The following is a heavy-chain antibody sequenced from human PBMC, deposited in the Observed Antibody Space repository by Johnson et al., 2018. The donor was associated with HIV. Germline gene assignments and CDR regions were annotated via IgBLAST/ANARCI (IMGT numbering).Heavy chain of an antibody. CDR1: GFTLSDHW. CDR3: ATSHGSHGAFDI. D-gene: IGHD1-26*01. CDR2: IDSVGRGT. V-gene: IGHV3-74*02. Sequence: VQLVESGGGSGQPGGSLRLSCAASGFTLSDHWMHWFRQVPGKGLAWVSRIDSVGRGTSYADSVKGRFTISRDNSKKKLYLQMNSLRAEDTAVYYCATSHGSHGAFDIWGQGTMVTVSS. J-gene: IGHJ3*02.